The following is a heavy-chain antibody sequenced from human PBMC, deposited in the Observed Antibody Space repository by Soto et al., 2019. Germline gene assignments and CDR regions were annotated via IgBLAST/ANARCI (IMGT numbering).Heavy chain of an antibody. CDR1: GFTFSSYA. J-gene: IGHJ6*02. V-gene: IGHV3-23*01. CDR2: ISGSGGST. CDR3: ASLLSGSSHTYYYYGMDV. D-gene: IGHD2-15*01. Sequence: GGSLRLSCAASGFTFSSYAMSWVRQAPGKGLEWVSAISGSGGSTYYADSVKGRFTISRDNSKNTLYLQMNSLRAEDTAVYYCASLLSGSSHTYYYYGMDVWGQGTTVTVSS.